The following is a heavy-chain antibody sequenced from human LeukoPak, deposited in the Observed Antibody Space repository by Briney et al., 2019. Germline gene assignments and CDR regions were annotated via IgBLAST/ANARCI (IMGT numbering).Heavy chain of an antibody. D-gene: IGHD2-2*01. Sequence: GGSLRLSCAASGLPFSSYGMHWVRQAPGKGLEWVAFIQYDGSNKYYADSVKGRFTISRDNSKDTLYLQMTSLRVEDTAVYYCANTVSAAPFDYWGQGTLVTVSS. V-gene: IGHV3-30*02. CDR1: GLPFSSYG. J-gene: IGHJ4*02. CDR3: ANTVSAAPFDY. CDR2: IQYDGSNK.